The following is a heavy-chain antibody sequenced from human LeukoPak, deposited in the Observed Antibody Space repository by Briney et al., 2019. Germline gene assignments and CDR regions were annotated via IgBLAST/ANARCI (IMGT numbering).Heavy chain of an antibody. Sequence: GGSLRLSCAASGFTFGSYGMSWVRQAPGKGLEWVSFITPNADRTSYADSVEGRFTTSRDNPRNTLYMRMNSLRDEDTAVYYCAIMHGYYDGSGYWVQWGQGTLVTVSS. J-gene: IGHJ1*01. D-gene: IGHD3-22*01. CDR2: ITPNADRT. CDR3: AIMHGYYDGSGYWVQ. V-gene: IGHV3-23*01. CDR1: GFTFGSYG.